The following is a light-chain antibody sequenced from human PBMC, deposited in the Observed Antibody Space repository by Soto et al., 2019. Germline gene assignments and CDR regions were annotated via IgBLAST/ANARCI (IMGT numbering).Light chain of an antibody. CDR1: QSISTW. CDR3: QQYDSPVT. Sequence: DIQMTQSPSTLSASIGDRVTITCRASQSISTWLAWYQQKPGKAPKLLIYKASNLESGVPSRFGGSGSGTEFTLTISSLQPDDFATYYCQQYDSPVTFGQGTKLEIK. J-gene: IGKJ2*01. CDR2: KAS. V-gene: IGKV1-5*03.